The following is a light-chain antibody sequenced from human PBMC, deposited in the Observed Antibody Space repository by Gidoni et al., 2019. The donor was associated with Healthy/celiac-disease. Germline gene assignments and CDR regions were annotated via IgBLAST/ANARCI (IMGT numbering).Light chain of an antibody. Sequence: ELVLTQSPATLSLSPGERATLACRASQSVSSYLAWYQQKPGQAPTLLIYDASNRATGIPARFSGSGSGTDLTLTISSLEPEDFAVYYCQQRSNWPWTFXQXTKVEIK. CDR3: QQRSNWPWT. CDR1: QSVSSY. V-gene: IGKV3-11*01. J-gene: IGKJ1*01. CDR2: DAS.